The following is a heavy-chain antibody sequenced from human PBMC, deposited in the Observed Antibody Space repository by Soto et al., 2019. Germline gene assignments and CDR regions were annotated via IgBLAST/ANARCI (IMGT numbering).Heavy chain of an antibody. Sequence: SETLSLTCTVSGGSISSYYWSWIRQPPGKGLEWIGYIYYSGSTNYNPSLKSRVTISVDTSKNQFSLKLSSVTAADTAVYYCARHRLSYTTVTTHRVSAFDIWGQGTMVTVSS. CDR3: ARHRLSYTTVTTHRVSAFDI. CDR2: IYYSGST. D-gene: IGHD4-17*01. J-gene: IGHJ3*02. CDR1: GGSISSYY. V-gene: IGHV4-59*08.